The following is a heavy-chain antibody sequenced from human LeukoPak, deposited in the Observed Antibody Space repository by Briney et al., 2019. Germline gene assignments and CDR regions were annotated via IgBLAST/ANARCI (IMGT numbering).Heavy chain of an antibody. CDR1: GGSISSGGYY. Sequence: SETLSLTCTVSGGSISSGGYYWSWIRQHPGKSLEWIGYIYYSGSTYYNPSLKSRVTISVDTSKNQFSLKLSSVTAADTAVYYCARDVRYYDILTGYYNPTEGWFDPWGQGTLVTVSS. CDR3: ARDVRYYDILTGYYNPTEGWFDP. CDR2: IYYSGST. J-gene: IGHJ5*02. V-gene: IGHV4-31*03. D-gene: IGHD3-9*01.